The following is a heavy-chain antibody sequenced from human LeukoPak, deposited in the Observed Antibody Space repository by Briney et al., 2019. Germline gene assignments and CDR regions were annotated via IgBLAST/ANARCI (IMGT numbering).Heavy chain of an antibody. CDR2: MNPNSGNT. J-gene: IGHJ2*01. CDR3: ARVGNPFDDYGDYGPRDDWYFDL. V-gene: IGHV1-8*01. Sequence: GASVKVSCKAPGYTFTSYDINWVRQATGQGLEWMGWMNPNSGNTGYAQKFQGRVTMTRNTSISTAYMELSSLRSEDTAVYYCARVGNPFDDYGDYGPRDDWYFDLWGRGTLVTVSS. CDR1: GYTFTSYD. D-gene: IGHD4-17*01.